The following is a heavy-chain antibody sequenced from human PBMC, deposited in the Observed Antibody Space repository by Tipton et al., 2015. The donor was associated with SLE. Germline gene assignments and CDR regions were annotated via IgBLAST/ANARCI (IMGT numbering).Heavy chain of an antibody. Sequence: SLRLSCAASGFTVSSNYMSWVRQAPGRGLEWVSTITGSGASTFYADSVRGRFTISRDNSKNTLYLQMSSLRAEDTALYYCAKDHSIGILANYFDPWGQGTLVTVSS. D-gene: IGHD2-8*02. CDR1: GFTVSSNY. V-gene: IGHV3-23*01. CDR3: AKDHSIGILANYFDP. J-gene: IGHJ5*02. CDR2: ITGSGAST.